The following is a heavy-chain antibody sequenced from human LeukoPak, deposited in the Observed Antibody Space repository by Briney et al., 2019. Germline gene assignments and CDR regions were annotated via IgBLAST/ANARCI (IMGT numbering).Heavy chain of an antibody. CDR1: GFLFHVYT. D-gene: IGHD6-13*01. J-gene: IGHJ4*02. Sequence: GGSLRLSCRTSGFLFHVYTMTWVRQTPGKGLEWVSAITGSGSSTEYADSVKGRFTISRDNSKNTLYLQMNSLRAEDTAVYYCAKSGSIWYYFDYWGQGTLATVSS. CDR3: AKSGSIWYYFDY. CDR2: ITGSGSST. V-gene: IGHV3-23*01.